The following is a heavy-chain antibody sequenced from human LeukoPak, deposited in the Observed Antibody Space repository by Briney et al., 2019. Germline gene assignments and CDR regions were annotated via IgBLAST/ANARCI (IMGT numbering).Heavy chain of an antibody. Sequence: ASVKVFCKASGYTFTSYGNSWVRQAPGQGLEWMGWISAYNGNTNYAQKLQGRVTMTTDKATSTAYMELRSLRSDDTAVYYCAWLRITIFGVALMFDYWGQGTLVTVSS. CDR1: GYTFTSYG. D-gene: IGHD3-3*01. V-gene: IGHV1-18*01. J-gene: IGHJ4*02. CDR2: ISAYNGNT. CDR3: AWLRITIFGVALMFDY.